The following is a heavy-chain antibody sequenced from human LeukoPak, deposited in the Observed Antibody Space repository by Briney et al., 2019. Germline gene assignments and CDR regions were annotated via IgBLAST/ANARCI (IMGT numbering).Heavy chain of an antibody. CDR2: IYYSGTT. V-gene: IGHV4-59*01. CDR3: ARTGEVTAFDY. J-gene: IGHJ4*02. D-gene: IGHD3-10*01. Sequence: KAAETLSLTCTVSGGSISSYYWSWLRQPPGKGLEWIGYIYYSGTTNYNPSLKSRVTISVDTSKNQLSLKLSSVTAADTAVYYCARTGEVTAFDYWGQGTLVTVSS. CDR1: GGSISSYY.